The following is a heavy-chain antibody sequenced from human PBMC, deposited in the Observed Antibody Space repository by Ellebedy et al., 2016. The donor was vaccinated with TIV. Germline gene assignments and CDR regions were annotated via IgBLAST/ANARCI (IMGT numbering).Heavy chain of an antibody. CDR1: GFTFSSYA. V-gene: IGHV3-23*01. D-gene: IGHD3-10*01. CDR3: AKAQTIFGPGSYYDHRYDS. CDR2: ITAIGDP. J-gene: IGHJ4*02. Sequence: GGSLRLXCGASGFTFSSYAMTWVRQAPRKGLEWVSSITAIGDPYYADSVKGRFTISRDNSKNLLYLQMNSLRAEDTAVYYCAKAQTIFGPGSYYDHRYDSWGQGNLVTVSS.